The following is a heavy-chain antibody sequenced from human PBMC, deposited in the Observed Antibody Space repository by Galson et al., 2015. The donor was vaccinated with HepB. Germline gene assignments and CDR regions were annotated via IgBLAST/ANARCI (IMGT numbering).Heavy chain of an antibody. CDR2: IYYTGST. D-gene: IGHD3-10*01. J-gene: IGHJ4*02. CDR1: GASISSYY. V-gene: IGHV4-59*01. CDR3: AKYGSGTYSFDY. Sequence: QVRLQESGPGLVKPSETLSLTCIVSGASISSYYWSWIRQPPGKGLEWIGYIYYTGSTNSNPSLKSRVTMSIDASKNQFSLKLSSVTAADTAVYYCAKYGSGTYSFDYWGQGTLVTVSS.